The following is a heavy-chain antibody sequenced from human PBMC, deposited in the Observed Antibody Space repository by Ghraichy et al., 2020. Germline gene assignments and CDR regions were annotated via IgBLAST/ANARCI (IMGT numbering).Heavy chain of an antibody. CDR1: GFTFSDDW. J-gene: IGHJ4*02. Sequence: GESLNISCAASGFTFSDDWLHCVRQAPGKGLEWVAYIRQDGTEKYYVDSVKGRFIISRDNARNSLYLQMNSLRAEDTAVYFCARDKNHAQDSWGQGTLVTVSS. CDR2: IRQDGTEK. CDR3: ARDKNHAQDS. V-gene: IGHV3-7*03. D-gene: IGHD1-14*01.